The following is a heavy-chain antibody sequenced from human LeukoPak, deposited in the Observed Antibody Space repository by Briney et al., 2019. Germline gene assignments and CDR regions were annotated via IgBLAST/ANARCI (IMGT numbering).Heavy chain of an antibody. Sequence: GGSLRLSCAASGFTFSSYAMSWVRQAPGKGLEWVSAISGSGGSTYYADSVKGRFTISRDNSKNTLYLQMNSLRAEDTAVYYCANTPYNALRYFDWSRNSDYWGQGTLVTVSS. CDR3: ANTPYNALRYFDWSRNSDY. V-gene: IGHV3-23*01. D-gene: IGHD3-9*01. CDR1: GFTFSSYA. J-gene: IGHJ4*02. CDR2: ISGSGGST.